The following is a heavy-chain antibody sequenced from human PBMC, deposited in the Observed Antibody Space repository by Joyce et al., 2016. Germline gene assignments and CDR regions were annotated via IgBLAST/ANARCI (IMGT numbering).Heavy chain of an antibody. Sequence: EVQVVESGGGLVQPGGFLRLSCAASGFTFSSFWMSWVRQAPGKGLEWVANIRQDGSEIFYVDSVKGRFTISRDNVKNSLSLYMTSLRAEDTAVYYCARERPLDFYGDYTWGSYFDSWGQGVLVTVSS. CDR1: GFTFSSFW. CDR3: ARERPLDFYGDYTWGSYFDS. CDR2: IRQDGSEI. J-gene: IGHJ4*02. V-gene: IGHV3-7*03. D-gene: IGHD4-17*01.